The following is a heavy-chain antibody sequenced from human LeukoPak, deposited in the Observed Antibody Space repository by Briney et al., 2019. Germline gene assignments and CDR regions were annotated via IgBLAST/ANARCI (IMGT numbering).Heavy chain of an antibody. CDR2: ISAYNGNT. J-gene: IGHJ6*02. Sequence: RASVKVSCKASGYTFTSYGISWVRQAPGQGLEWMGWISAYNGNTNYAQKLQGRVTMTTDTSTSTAYMELRSLRSDDTAVYYCARAEGRSYYYYGMDVWGQGTTVTVSS. CDR3: ARAEGRSYYYYGMDV. CDR1: GYTFTSYG. V-gene: IGHV1-18*01.